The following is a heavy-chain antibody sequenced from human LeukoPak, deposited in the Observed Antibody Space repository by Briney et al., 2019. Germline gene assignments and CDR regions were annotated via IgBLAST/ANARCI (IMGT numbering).Heavy chain of an antibody. CDR3: AREELYYYDSSGYRYFDY. J-gene: IGHJ4*02. Sequence: SETLSLTCTVSGGSISSYYWSWIRQPPGKGLEWIGSIYYSGSTYYNPSLKSRVTISVDTSKNQFSLKPSSVTAADTAVYYCAREELYYYDSSGYRYFDYWGQGTLVTVSS. V-gene: IGHV4-39*07. CDR2: IYYSGST. D-gene: IGHD3-22*01. CDR1: GGSISSYY.